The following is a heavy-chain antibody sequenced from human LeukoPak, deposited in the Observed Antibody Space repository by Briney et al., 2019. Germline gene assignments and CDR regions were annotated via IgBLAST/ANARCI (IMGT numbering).Heavy chain of an antibody. D-gene: IGHD5-18*01. J-gene: IGHJ4*02. V-gene: IGHV3-11*04. CDR1: GFTFSDYY. CDR3: AKARTRGYSYGSFDY. Sequence: GGSLRLSCAASGFTFSDYYMSWIRQAPGKGLEGVSYISSSGSTIYYADSVKGRFTISRDNAKNSLYLQMNSLRAEDTAVYYCAKARTRGYSYGSFDYWGQGTLVTVSS. CDR2: ISSSGSTI.